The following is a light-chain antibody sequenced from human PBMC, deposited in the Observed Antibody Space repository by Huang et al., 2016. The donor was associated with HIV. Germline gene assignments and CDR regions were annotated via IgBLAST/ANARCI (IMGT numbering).Light chain of an antibody. CDR2: DAS. CDR3: QQRADWLT. Sequence: EIVLTQSPATLSLSPGESATLSCRASQSVSSLLAWYQQKPGQAPRLVIYDASNRAPGIPARVSGSGSGTDFTLTISSLEPEDFAVYYCQQRADWLTFGGGTKVEIK. CDR1: QSVSSL. J-gene: IGKJ4*01. V-gene: IGKV3-11*01.